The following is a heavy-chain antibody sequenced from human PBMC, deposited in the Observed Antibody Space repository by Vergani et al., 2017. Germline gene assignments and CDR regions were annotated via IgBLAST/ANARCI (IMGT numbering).Heavy chain of an antibody. CDR2: IYTSGST. CDR3: ARXVSDYYDSSGYYGY. D-gene: IGHD3-22*01. V-gene: IGHV4-61*02. J-gene: IGHJ4*02. Sequence: QVQLQESGPGLVKPSQTLSLTCTVSGGSISSGTYYWSWIRQPAGKGLEWIGRIYTSGSTNYNPSLKSRVSMSLDTSKNQFSLKLSSVTAADTAVYYCARXVSDYYDSSGYYGYWGQGTLVTVSS. CDR1: GGSISSGTYY.